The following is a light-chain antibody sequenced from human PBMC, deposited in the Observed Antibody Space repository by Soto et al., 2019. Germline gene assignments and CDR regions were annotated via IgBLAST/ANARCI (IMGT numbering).Light chain of an antibody. V-gene: IGKV1-27*01. CDR3: QKYNSAPRLT. CDR1: QGISNY. CDR2: AAS. Sequence: DIQMTQSPSSLSASVGDRVTITCRASQGISNYLAWYQQKPGKVPKLLIYAASTLQSGAPSRFSGSGSGTDFTLTISSLQPEDGATYYCQKYNSAPRLTFGGGTKVEIK. J-gene: IGKJ4*01.